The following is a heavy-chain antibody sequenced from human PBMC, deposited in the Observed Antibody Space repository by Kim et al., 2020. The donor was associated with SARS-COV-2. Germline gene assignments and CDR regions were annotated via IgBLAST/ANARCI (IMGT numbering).Heavy chain of an antibody. V-gene: IGHV4-38-2*02. Sequence: SETLSLTCTVSGYSISSGYYWGWIRQPPGKGLEWIGSIYHSGSTSYNPSLKSRVTISVDTSKNQFSLKLSSVTAADTAVYYCATYSSGWDNWFDPWGQGTLVTVSS. CDR2: IYHSGST. J-gene: IGHJ5*02. CDR3: ATYSSGWDNWFDP. D-gene: IGHD6-19*01. CDR1: GYSISSGYY.